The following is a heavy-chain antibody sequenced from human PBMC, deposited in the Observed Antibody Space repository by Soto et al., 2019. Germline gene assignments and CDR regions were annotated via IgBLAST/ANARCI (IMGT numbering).Heavy chain of an antibody. D-gene: IGHD3-16*01. CDR1: GYTFTDYD. CDR2: MNPDSGNT. V-gene: IGHV1-8*01. J-gene: IGHJ4*02. Sequence: ASVKVSCRASGYTFTDYDFNWVRQATGQGLEWMGWMNPDSGNTGYAQKFQGRVTMTRNTSISTAYMELSSLRSEDTAVYYCARGRRFLITFGGVNYYFDHWGQGTTVTVSS. CDR3: ARGRRFLITFGGVNYYFDH.